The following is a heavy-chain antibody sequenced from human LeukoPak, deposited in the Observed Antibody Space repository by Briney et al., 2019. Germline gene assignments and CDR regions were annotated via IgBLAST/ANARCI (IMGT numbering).Heavy chain of an antibody. J-gene: IGHJ4*02. V-gene: IGHV3-48*02. Sequence: GGSLRLSCAASGFTFSSYDMNWVRQAPGKGLEWVSYISTMSSNKYYADSVKGRFTISRDNAKNSLYLQMNSLRDEDTAVYYCARASNYDSSGYYFDYWGQGTLVTVSS. CDR1: GFTFSSYD. CDR2: ISTMSSNK. D-gene: IGHD3-22*01. CDR3: ARASNYDSSGYYFDY.